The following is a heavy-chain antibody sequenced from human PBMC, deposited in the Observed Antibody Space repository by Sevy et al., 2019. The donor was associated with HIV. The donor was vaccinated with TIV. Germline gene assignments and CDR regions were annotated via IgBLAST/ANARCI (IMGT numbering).Heavy chain of an antibody. V-gene: IGHV3-48*03. D-gene: IGHD4-17*01. CDR2: ISQSGGTK. CDR3: ARDLPPSATTVAHFDY. Sequence: GGSLRLSCAASGFIFSSYEMSWVRQAPGKGLEWVSHISQSGGTKNYSDSVKGRFTISRDNAKNSLYLQMNSLRAEDTAIYYCARDLPPSATTVAHFDYWGQGTLVTVSS. J-gene: IGHJ4*02. CDR1: GFIFSSYE.